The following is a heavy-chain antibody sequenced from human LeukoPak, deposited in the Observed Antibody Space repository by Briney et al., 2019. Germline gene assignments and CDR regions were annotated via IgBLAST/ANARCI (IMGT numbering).Heavy chain of an antibody. Sequence: SQTLSLTCTVSGGSISSGGYYWSWIRQPPGKGLEWIGYIYHSGSTYYNPSLKSRVTISVDRSKNQFSLKLSSVTAADTAVYYCAREDYRGYFDYWGQGTLVTVSS. CDR3: AREDYRGYFDY. V-gene: IGHV4-30-2*01. D-gene: IGHD3-16*01. CDR1: GGSISSGGYY. J-gene: IGHJ4*02. CDR2: IYHSGST.